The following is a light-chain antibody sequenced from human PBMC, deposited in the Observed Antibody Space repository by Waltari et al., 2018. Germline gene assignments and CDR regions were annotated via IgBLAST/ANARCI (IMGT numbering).Light chain of an antibody. J-gene: IGKJ2*03. V-gene: IGKV1-5*03. Sequence: DIQLTQSPSTLSASVGDRVTITCRASQSISTSLAWFQQKPGNPPKLLIYKTFNLERGVPSRFSGSGSGTEFTLTITSLQPDDFATYYYQQYSSSSMFSFGQGTKLEIK. CDR2: KTF. CDR3: QQYSSSSMFS. CDR1: QSISTS.